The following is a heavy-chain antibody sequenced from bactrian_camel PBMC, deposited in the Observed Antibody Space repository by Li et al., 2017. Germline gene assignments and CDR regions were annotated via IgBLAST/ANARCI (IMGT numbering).Heavy chain of an antibody. Sequence: HVQLVESGGGSVQEGQSLRLSCAISGYATSHYCIAWFRLSPGKEREEVAHIYARNGRSDVSGPVKGRFAVSQDDAKYTVFLQMNSLKPDDTAVYSCARVRGVVAVGFVDYWGQGTQVTVS. CDR1: GYATSHYC. CDR3: ARVRGVVAVGFVDY. CDR2: IYARNGRS. D-gene: IGHD6*01. J-gene: IGHJ4*01. V-gene: IGHV3S63*01.